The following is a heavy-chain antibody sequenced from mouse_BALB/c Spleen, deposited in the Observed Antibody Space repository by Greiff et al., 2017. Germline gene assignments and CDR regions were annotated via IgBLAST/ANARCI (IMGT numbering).Heavy chain of an antibody. CDR1: GYTFTSYW. V-gene: IGHV1S41*01. Sequence: DLVKPGASVKLSCKASGYTFTSYWINWIKQRPGQGLEWIGRIAPGSGSTYYNEMFKGKATLTVDTSSSTAYMQLSSLTSEDSAVYYCARYGNDLWFAYWGQGTLVTVSA. CDR3: ARYGNDLWFAY. D-gene: IGHD1-1*02. J-gene: IGHJ3*01. CDR2: IAPGSGST.